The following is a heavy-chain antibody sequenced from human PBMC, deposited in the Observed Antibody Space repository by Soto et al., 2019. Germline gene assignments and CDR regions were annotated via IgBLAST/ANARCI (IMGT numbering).Heavy chain of an antibody. CDR1: GFTFSYHA. J-gene: IGHJ6*02. D-gene: IGHD1-1*01. V-gene: IGHV3-30-3*01. Sequence: QVQLVESGGGVVQPGRSLRLSCAASGFTFSYHALNWVRQAPGKGLEWVAVISYDGDNKYIAGSVKGRFTISRDNSKSTVSLQMNSLRAEDTAMYFCARGTTTSAFSAMDVWGQGTTVTVSS. CDR2: ISYDGDNK. CDR3: ARGTTTSAFSAMDV.